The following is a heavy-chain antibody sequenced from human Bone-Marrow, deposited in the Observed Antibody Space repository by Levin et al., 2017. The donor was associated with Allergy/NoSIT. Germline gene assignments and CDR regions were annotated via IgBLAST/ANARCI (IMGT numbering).Heavy chain of an antibody. J-gene: IGHJ6*03. D-gene: IGHD1-1*01. CDR3: ARQQSPTKYYHYMDI. CDR2: IYPGDSDT. CDR1: GYTFSNYW. V-gene: IGHV5-51*01. Sequence: GESLKISCKGSGYTFSNYWIGWVRQMPGKGLEWLGVIYPGDSDTRYSPSFRGQVTISADKSINTAYLQLNSLKASDTAIYYCARQQSPTKYYHYMDIRGKGTAVTVCS.